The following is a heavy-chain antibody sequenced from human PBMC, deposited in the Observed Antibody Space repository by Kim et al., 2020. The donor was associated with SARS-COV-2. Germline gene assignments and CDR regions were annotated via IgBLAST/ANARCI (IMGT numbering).Heavy chain of an antibody. CDR2: ISGTGGNT. D-gene: IGHD2-15*01. Sequence: GGSLRRSCAASGFTSSSYAMGWVRQAPGKGLEWVSVISGTGGNTYYAESVKGRFTISRDNSKNTVYLQMDRLRVEDTAVYYCARSGGDCSGGSCYLAWF. V-gene: IGHV3-23*01. J-gene: IGHJ5*01. CDR1: GFTSSSYA. CDR3: ARSGGDCSGGSCYLAWF.